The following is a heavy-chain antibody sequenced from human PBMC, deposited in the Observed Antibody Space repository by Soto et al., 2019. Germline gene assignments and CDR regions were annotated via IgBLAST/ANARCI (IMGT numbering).Heavy chain of an antibody. J-gene: IGHJ4*02. CDR1: GYTFTSYY. Sequence: ASVKVSCKASGYTFTSYYIHWVRQAPGQGLEWMGIINPSGGSTSYAQKFQGRVTMTRDTSTSTVYMELSSLRSEDTAVYYCATARGYYYYSSGYWSFDYWGQGTLVTVSS. CDR2: INPSGGST. V-gene: IGHV1-46*03. CDR3: ATARGYYYYSSGYWSFDY. D-gene: IGHD3-22*01.